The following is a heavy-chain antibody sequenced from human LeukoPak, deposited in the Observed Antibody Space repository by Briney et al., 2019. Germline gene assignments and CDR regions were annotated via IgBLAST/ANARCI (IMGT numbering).Heavy chain of an antibody. Sequence: ASVKVSCKASGGTFSSYAISWVRQAPGQGLEWMGGIIPIFGTANYAQKFQGRVTMTRNTSISTAYMELSSLRSEDTAVYYCARGETGTDFDYWGQGTLVTVSS. CDR2: IIPIFGTA. CDR1: GGTFSSYA. D-gene: IGHD1-7*01. V-gene: IGHV1-69*05. J-gene: IGHJ4*02. CDR3: ARGETGTDFDY.